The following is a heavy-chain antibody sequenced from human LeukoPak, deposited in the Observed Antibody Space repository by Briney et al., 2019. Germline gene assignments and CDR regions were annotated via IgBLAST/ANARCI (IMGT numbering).Heavy chain of an antibody. Sequence: PSETLSLTCTVSGGSISSYYWSWIRQPPGKGLEWIGYIYYSGSTNYNPSLKSRVTISVDTSKNQFSLKLSSVTASHTAVYYCARDSLHFWTPVGFDPWGDGTPVTVSS. V-gene: IGHV4-59*01. J-gene: IGHJ5*02. D-gene: IGHD3-3*02. CDR3: ARDSLHFWTPVGFDP. CDR1: GGSISSYY. CDR2: IYYSGST.